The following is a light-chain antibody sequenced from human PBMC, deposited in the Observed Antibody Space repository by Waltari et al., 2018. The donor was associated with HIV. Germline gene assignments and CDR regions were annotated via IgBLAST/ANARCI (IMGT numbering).Light chain of an antibody. J-gene: IGLJ2*01. V-gene: IGLV3-1*01. CDR3: QAWDSSTNVV. Sequence: WYQQRPGQSPVLVMYQDTKRPSGIPERFSGSNSGNTATLTISGTQAVDEADYYCQAWDSSTNVVFGGGTKLTVL. CDR2: QDT.